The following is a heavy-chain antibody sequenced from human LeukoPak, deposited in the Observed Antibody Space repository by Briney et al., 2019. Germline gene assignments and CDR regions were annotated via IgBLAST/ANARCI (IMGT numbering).Heavy chain of an antibody. CDR1: GFTFSSFA. CDR3: ARGSKDLDF. Sequence: GGSLRLSCAPSGFTFSSFAMNWVRQAPGKGLEWVSTIGSSGDSTYYADSVRGRFTISRDNYKNTMHLQMNNLRAEDTAFYYCARGSKDLDFWGQGTLVTVSS. CDR2: IGSSGDST. J-gene: IGHJ4*02. D-gene: IGHD3-10*01. V-gene: IGHV3-23*01.